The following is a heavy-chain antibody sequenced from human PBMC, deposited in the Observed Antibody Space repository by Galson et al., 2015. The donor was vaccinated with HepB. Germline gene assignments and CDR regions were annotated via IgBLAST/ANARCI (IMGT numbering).Heavy chain of an antibody. Sequence: SLRLSCAASGFTFTSHWMYWVRQAPGKGLEWISRINNEGTGTMYADSVKGRFSVSRDNSKNTVYLQMSSLRSDDTAVYYCARESTVRDFFYYGMDVWGQGTTVTVSS. CDR1: GFTFTSHW. V-gene: IGHV3-74*03. J-gene: IGHJ6*02. CDR2: INNEGTGT. CDR3: ARESTVRDFFYYGMDV. D-gene: IGHD4-17*01.